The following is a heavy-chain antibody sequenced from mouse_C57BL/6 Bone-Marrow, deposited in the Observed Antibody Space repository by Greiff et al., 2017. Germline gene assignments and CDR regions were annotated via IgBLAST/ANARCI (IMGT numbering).Heavy chain of an antibody. Sequence: EVHLVESGGDLVKPGGSLKLSCAASGFTFSSYGMSWVRQTPDKRLEWVATISSGGSYTYYPDSVKGRFTISRDNAKNTLYLHMISLKSEETAMCACERHLRYSSNYDYFDDWGQGATLTVSS. V-gene: IGHV5-6*01. CDR1: GFTFSSYG. D-gene: IGHD2-5*01. CDR2: ISSGGSYT. CDR3: ERHLRYSSNYDYFDD. J-gene: IGHJ2*01.